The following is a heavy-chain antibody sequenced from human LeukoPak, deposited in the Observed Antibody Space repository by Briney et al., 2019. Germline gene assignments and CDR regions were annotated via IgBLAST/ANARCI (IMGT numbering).Heavy chain of an antibody. CDR1: GFTFSSYS. Sequence: GGSLRLSCAASGFTFSSYSMNWVRQAPGKGLEWVSSISSSSSYIYYADSVKGRFTISRDNAKNSLYLQMNSLRAEDTAVYYCAREGYFRGWRLVVAATAYFDYWGQGTLVTVSS. CDR3: AREGYFRGWRLVVAATAYFDY. V-gene: IGHV3-21*01. CDR2: ISSSSSYI. J-gene: IGHJ4*02. D-gene: IGHD2-15*01.